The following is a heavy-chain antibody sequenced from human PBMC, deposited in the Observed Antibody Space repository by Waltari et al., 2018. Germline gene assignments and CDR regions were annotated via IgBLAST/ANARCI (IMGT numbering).Heavy chain of an antibody. CDR1: GGTFSSYP. CDR2: IIPILGIA. CDR3: TRVFGAPDY. D-gene: IGHD3-10*01. Sequence: QVQLVHSGAEVKKPGSSVKVSCKASGGTFSSYPISWVRQAPGQGREWMGRIIPILGIANYAQKFQGRVTITADKSTSTAYMELTSLRSEDTAVYYCTRVFGAPDYWGQGTLVTVSS. V-gene: IGHV1-69*04. J-gene: IGHJ4*02.